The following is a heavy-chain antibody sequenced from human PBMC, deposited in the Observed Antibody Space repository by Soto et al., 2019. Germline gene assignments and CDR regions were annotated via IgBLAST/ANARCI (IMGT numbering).Heavy chain of an antibody. V-gene: IGHV4-59*01. D-gene: IGHD4-4*01. CDR1: GGSISSYY. J-gene: IGHJ4*02. CDR2: IYYSGGT. CDR3: ARADTVTTYDY. Sequence: PSETLSLTCTVSGGSISSYYWSWIRQPPGKGLEWIGYIYYSGGTNYNPSLKSRVTISVDTSKNQFSLKLSSVTAADTAVYYCARADTVTTYDYWGQGTLVTVSS.